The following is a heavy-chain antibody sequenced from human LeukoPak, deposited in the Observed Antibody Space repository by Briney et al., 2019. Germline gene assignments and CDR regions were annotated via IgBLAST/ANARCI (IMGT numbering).Heavy chain of an antibody. CDR3: ARDLELISGGDY. CDR1: GYTFTGYC. Sequence: ASVKVSCKASGYTFTGYCMHWVRQAPGQGLEWMGWINPNSGGTNYAQKFQGRVTMTRDTSISTAYMELSRLRSDDTAVYYCARDLELISGGDYWGQGTLVTVSS. D-gene: IGHD1-7*01. J-gene: IGHJ4*02. V-gene: IGHV1-2*02. CDR2: INPNSGGT.